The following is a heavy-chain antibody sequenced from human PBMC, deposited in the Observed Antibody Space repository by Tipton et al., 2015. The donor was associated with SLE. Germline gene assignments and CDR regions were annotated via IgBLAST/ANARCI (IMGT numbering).Heavy chain of an antibody. J-gene: IGHJ4*02. V-gene: IGHV4-34*01. CDR3: ARVSGSYTDVDY. CDR1: GGSFSGYY. CDR2: INHSGST. D-gene: IGHD1-26*01. Sequence: TLSLTCAVYGGSFSGYYWSWIRQPPGKGLEWIGEINHSGSTNYNPSLKSRVTISVDTSKNQFSLKLSSVTAADTAVYYCARVSGSYTDVDYWGQGTLVTVSS.